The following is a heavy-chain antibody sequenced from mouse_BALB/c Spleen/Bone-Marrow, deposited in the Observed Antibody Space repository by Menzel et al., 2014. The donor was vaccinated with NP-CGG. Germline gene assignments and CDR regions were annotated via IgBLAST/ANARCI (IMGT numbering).Heavy chain of an antibody. V-gene: IGHV1-69*02. J-gene: IGHJ2*01. D-gene: IGHD1-1*01. Sequence: VQLQQSGAELVKPGASVKLSCKASGYTFTSYWMHWVKQRPGQGLEWIGEIDPSDSYTNCNQKFKGKATLTVDKSSSTAYMQLSSLTSEDSAVYYCARDSITTVVATDYWGQGTTLTVSS. CDR2: IDPSDSYT. CDR1: GYTFTSYW. CDR3: ARDSITTVVATDY.